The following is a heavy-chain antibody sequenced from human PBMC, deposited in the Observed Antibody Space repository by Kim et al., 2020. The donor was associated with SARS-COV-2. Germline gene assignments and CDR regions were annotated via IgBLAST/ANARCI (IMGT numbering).Heavy chain of an antibody. CDR3: TREPTGGWTICY. D-gene: IGHD6-19*01. CDR1: GNTFTDYY. CDR2: IIASSGAT. J-gene: IGHJ4*02. Sequence: ASVKVSCKASGNTFTDYYLHWVRQAPGQGLEWMGRIIASSGATHYEQKFQGRVTMSRDTSITTVYMELSSLTSDDTAVYYCTREPTGGWTICYWGQGTLV. V-gene: IGHV1-2*06.